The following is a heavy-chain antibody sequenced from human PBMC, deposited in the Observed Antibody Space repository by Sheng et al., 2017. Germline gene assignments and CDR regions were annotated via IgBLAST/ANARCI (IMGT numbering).Heavy chain of an antibody. V-gene: IGHV4-39*07. CDR1: HGSITSNIYY. D-gene: IGHD3-10*01. CDR3: ARGYGSATLPNGANFDY. J-gene: IGHJ4*02. Sequence: QLQLQESGPGLVKPSETLSLTCIVYHGSITSNIYYWGWIRQPPGKGLEWIGSVYYTGSAYYNPSLKSRVTISIDTSKNQFSLRLSSVTATDTAIYFCARGYGSATLPNGANFDYWRQGPLITVSS. CDR2: VYYTGSA.